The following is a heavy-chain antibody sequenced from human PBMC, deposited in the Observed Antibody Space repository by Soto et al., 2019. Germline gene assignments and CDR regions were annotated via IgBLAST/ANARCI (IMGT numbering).Heavy chain of an antibody. V-gene: IGHV4-59*08. J-gene: IGHJ5*02. CDR1: CGSLIPNY. CDR2: XYYSGXA. Sequence: XXTLSLTCTVSCGSLIPNYWTWIRQPPGKGLEWIEYXYYSGXATYNHYLNSXXAISLDMXXTQIYLTLSSVTAADTAVYYCARLGAYYQSLDPWGQGTLVTVSS. D-gene: IGHD3-22*01. CDR3: ARLGAYYQSLDP.